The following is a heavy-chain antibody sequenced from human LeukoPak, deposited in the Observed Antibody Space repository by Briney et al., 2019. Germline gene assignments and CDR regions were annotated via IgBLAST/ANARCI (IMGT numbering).Heavy chain of an antibody. CDR3: ARGGPRMITFGGVIVDTPLNY. CDR2: ISAYNSNT. V-gene: IGHV1-18*01. CDR1: GYTFTSYG. D-gene: IGHD3-16*02. J-gene: IGHJ4*02. Sequence: ASVKVSCKASGYTFTSYGISWVRQAPGQGLEWMGWISAYNSNTNYAQKLQGRVTMTTDTSTSTAYMELRSLRSDDTAVYYCARGGPRMITFGGVIVDTPLNYWGQGTLVTVSS.